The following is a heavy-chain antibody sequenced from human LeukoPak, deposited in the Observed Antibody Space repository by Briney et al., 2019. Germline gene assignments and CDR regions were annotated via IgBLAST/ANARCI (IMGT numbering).Heavy chain of an antibody. CDR1: GFTFSSYW. D-gene: IGHD2-15*01. V-gene: IGHV3-74*01. CDR2: INSDGSST. Sequence: SGGSLRLSCAASGFTFSSYWMHWVRQAPGKGLVWVSRINSDGSSTSYADSVKGRFTISRDNAKNTLYLQMNSLRAEDTAVYYCARELGCSGGSCYLSWFDPWGQGTLVTVSS. J-gene: IGHJ5*02. CDR3: ARELGCSGGSCYLSWFDP.